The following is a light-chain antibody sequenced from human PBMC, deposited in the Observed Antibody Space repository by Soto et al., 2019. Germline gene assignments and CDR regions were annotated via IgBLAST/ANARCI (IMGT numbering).Light chain of an antibody. Sequence: QSVLTQPRSVSGSHGQSVTISCTGTSSDVGGYNYVSWYQQHPGKAPKLMIYDVSKRPSGVPDRFSGSKSANTASLTISGLQAEDEADYNCCSYAGSYTFVFGTGTKVTVL. V-gene: IGLV2-11*01. CDR3: CSYAGSYTFV. J-gene: IGLJ1*01. CDR1: SSDVGGYNY. CDR2: DVS.